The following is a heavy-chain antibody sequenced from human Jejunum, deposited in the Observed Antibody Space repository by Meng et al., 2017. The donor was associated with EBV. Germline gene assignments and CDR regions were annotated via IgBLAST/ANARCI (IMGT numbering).Heavy chain of an antibody. CDR1: GASISSSHW. Sequence: QLAVQESRPGLVQPSGTLSLTCAVSGASISSSHWWSWVRQAPGEGLEWIGEIYYTGRTNYNPSLKSRVSMSIDKSKNQFSLNLNSVTVADTAVYYCATSMSGYSYGYSWGQGTLVTVSS. CDR3: ATSMSGYSYGYS. D-gene: IGHD5-12*01. V-gene: IGHV4-4*02. J-gene: IGHJ5*02. CDR2: IYYTGRT.